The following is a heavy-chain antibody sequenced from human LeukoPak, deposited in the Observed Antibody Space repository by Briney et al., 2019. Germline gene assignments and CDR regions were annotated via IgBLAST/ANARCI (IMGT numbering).Heavy chain of an antibody. V-gene: IGHV4-39*02. CDR2: IYYSGST. CDR3: AKPALTGGVLDAFDI. CDR1: GGSISSSSYY. Sequence: SETLSLTCTVSGGSISSSSYYWGWIRQPPGKGLEWIGSIYYSGSTYYNPSLKSRVTISVDTSKNHFSLKLSSVTAADTAVYYCAKPALTGGVLDAFDIWGQGTMVTVSS. D-gene: IGHD3-9*01. J-gene: IGHJ3*02.